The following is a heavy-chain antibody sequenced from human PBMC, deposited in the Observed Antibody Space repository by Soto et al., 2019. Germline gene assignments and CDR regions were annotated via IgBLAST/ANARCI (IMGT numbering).Heavy chain of an antibody. CDR1: RFIFGTYA. J-gene: IGHJ4*02. CDR3: ARSRYFDWSTTTKFYIDY. CDR2: RSYDGNNK. V-gene: IGHV3-30-3*01. D-gene: IGHD3-9*01. Sequence: GGSLRLSCAASRFIFGTYAMHWVRQAPGKGLEWVGGRSYDGNNKYYADSVKGRFTISRDNSQDTLYLQMNSPRSDDTAIYYCARSRYFDWSTTTKFYIDYWGQGTRVTVS.